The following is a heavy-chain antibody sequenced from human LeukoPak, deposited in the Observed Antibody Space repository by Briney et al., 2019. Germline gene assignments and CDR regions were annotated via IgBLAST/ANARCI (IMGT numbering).Heavy chain of an antibody. CDR1: GFTFSSYA. V-gene: IGHV3-23*01. J-gene: IGHJ5*02. CDR3: AKPQLFYGLGWFDP. Sequence: GGSLRLSCAASGFTFSSYAMSWVRQAPGKGLEWVSAISGSGGSTYYADSVKGRFTISRGNSKNTLYLQMNSLRAEDTAVYYCAKPQLFYGLGWFDPWGQGTLVTVSS. CDR2: ISGSGGST. D-gene: IGHD3-9*01.